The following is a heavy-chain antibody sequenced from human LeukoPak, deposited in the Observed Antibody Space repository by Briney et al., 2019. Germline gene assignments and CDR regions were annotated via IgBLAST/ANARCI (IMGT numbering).Heavy chain of an antibody. CDR2: IWYDGSNK. CDR1: GFTFSSYG. CDR3: ARDDDDYYYYYMDV. J-gene: IGHJ6*03. Sequence: PGRSLRLSCAASGFTFSSYGMHWVRQAPGKGLEWVAVIWYDGSNKYYADSVKGRFTISRDNSKNTPYLQMNSLRAEDTAVYYCARDDDDYYYYYMDVWGKGTTVTVSS. V-gene: IGHV3-33*01.